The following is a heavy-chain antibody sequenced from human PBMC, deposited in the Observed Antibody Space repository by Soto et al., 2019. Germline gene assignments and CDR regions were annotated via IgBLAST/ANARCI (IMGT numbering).Heavy chain of an antibody. CDR3: TRGKTKYYDILTGHRIY. D-gene: IGHD3-9*01. V-gene: IGHV3-49*03. J-gene: IGHJ4*02. CDR2: IRSKAYGGTT. Sequence: GGSLRLSCTASGFTFGDYAMSWFRQAPGKGLEWVGFIRSKAYGGTTEYAASVKSRFTISRDDSKSIAYLQMNSLKTEDTAVYYCTRGKTKYYDILTGHRIYWGQGTLVTVSS. CDR1: GFTFGDYA.